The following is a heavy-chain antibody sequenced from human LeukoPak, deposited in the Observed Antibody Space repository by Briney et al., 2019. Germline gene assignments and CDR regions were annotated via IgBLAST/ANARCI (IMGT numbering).Heavy chain of an antibody. CDR1: GGTFSSYA. CDR2: IIRIFGTA. CDR3: ARGARGPGGHYYDYVWGSYRYHYFDY. Sequence: ASVKVSCKASGGTFSSYAISWVRQAPGQGLEWMGGIIRIFGTANYAQKFQGRVTITTDESTSTAYMELSSLRSEDTAVYYCARGARGPGGHYYDYVWGSYRYHYFDYWGQGTLVTVSS. J-gene: IGHJ4*02. V-gene: IGHV1-69*05. D-gene: IGHD3-16*02.